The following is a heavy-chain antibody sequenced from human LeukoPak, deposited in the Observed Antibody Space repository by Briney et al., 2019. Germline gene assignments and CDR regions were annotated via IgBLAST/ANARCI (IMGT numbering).Heavy chain of an antibody. V-gene: IGHV3-23*01. CDR3: ARDSHGSGSYGVSAFDI. Sequence: GGSLRLSCAASGFTFSSYAMSWVRQAPGKGLEWVSAISGSGGSTYYADSVKGRFTISRDNSKNTLYLQMNSLRAEDTAVYYCARDSHGSGSYGVSAFDIWGQGTMVTVSS. J-gene: IGHJ3*02. CDR1: GFTFSSYA. D-gene: IGHD3-10*01. CDR2: ISGSGGST.